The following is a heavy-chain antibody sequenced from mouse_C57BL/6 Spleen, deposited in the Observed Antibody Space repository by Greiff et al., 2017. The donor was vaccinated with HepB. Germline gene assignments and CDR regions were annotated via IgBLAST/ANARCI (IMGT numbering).Heavy chain of an antibody. Sequence: EVQLQQSGPELVKPGASVKIPCKASGYTFTDYNMDWVKQSHGKSLEWIGDINPNNGGTIYNQKFKGKATLTVDKSSSTAYMELRSLTSEDTAVYYCAREGYGSSYWYFHVWGTGTTVTVSS. CDR3: AREGYGSSYWYFHV. CDR1: GYTFTDYN. J-gene: IGHJ1*03. D-gene: IGHD1-1*01. V-gene: IGHV1-18*01. CDR2: INPNNGGT.